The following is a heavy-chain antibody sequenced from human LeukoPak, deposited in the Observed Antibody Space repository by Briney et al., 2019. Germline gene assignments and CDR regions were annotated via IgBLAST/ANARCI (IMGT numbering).Heavy chain of an antibody. CDR3: ARGDSGSSSGHDY. D-gene: IGHD1-26*01. V-gene: IGHV4-59*08. CDR1: GGSISSYY. CDR2: IYYSGST. J-gene: IGHJ4*02. Sequence: SETLSLTCTVSGGSISSYYWSWIRQPPGKGLEWIGYIYYSGSTNYNPSLKSRVTISVDTSKNQFSLKLSSVTAADTAVYYCARGDSGSSSGHDYWGQGTPVTVSS.